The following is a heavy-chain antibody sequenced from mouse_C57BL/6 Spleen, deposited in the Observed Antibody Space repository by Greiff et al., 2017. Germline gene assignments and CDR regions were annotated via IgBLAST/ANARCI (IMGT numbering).Heavy chain of an antibody. V-gene: IGHV14-4*01. Sequence: VQLQQSGAELVRPGASVKLSCKASGFNIKDDYMTWVKQRPEQGLEWIGWIDPESGDTDYASKFQGKAPITADTSSNTAYLQLSSLTAEGAAVYYCTAKTGTVSDYWGQGTTLTVSS. CDR2: IDPESGDT. CDR1: GFNIKDDY. D-gene: IGHD4-1*01. J-gene: IGHJ2*01. CDR3: TAKTGTVSDY.